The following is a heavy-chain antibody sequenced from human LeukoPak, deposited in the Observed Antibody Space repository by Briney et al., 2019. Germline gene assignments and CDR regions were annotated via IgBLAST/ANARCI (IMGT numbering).Heavy chain of an antibody. CDR1: GFSFSDHY. J-gene: IGHJ4*02. CDR2: DSGSGNTI. Sequence: GGSLRLSCAASGFSFSDHYMAWIRRAPGKGRELVSYDSGSGNTIYHADSVKGRFTISRDTAKNSVHLQMNRLRVDDTAVYYLARGSDCYSDSSGSFDYRGQGSLVSVSS. CDR3: ARGSDCYSDSSGSFDY. V-gene: IGHV3-11*01. D-gene: IGHD3-22*01.